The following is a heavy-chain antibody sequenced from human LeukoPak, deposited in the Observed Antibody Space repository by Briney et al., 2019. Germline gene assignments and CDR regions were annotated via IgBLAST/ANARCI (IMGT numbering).Heavy chain of an antibody. J-gene: IGHJ3*02. CDR2: ISAYNGNT. CDR3: ARDRGSITIFGVVTFDAFDI. Sequence: ASVKVSCKASGYTFTSYGISWVRQAPGQGLEWMGWISAYNGNTNYAQKLQGRVTMTTDTSTSTAYVELRSLRSDDTAVYYCARDRGSITIFGVVTFDAFDIWGQGTWSPSLQ. CDR1: GYTFTSYG. V-gene: IGHV1-18*01. D-gene: IGHD3-3*01.